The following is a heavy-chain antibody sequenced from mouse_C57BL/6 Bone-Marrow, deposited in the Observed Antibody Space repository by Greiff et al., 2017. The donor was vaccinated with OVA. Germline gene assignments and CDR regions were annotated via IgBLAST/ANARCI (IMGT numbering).Heavy chain of an antibody. CDR2: IHPNSGST. CDR1: GYTFTSYW. CDR3: ARWATMITTRDWYFDV. Sequence: VQLQQPGAELVKPGASVKLSCKASGYTFTSYWMHWVKQRPGQGLEWIGMIHPNSGSTNYNEKFKSKATLTVDKSSSTAYMQLSSLTSEDSAVYYCARWATMITTRDWYFDVWGTGTTVTVSS. V-gene: IGHV1-64*01. D-gene: IGHD2-4*01. J-gene: IGHJ1*03.